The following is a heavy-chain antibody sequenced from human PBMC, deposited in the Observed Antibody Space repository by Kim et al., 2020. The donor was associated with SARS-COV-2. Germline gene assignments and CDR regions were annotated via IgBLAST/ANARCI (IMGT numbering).Heavy chain of an antibody. D-gene: IGHD2-21*01. CDR1: GFTFTKVW. CDR3: TTDYERIGGLCDGETCYPASL. Sequence: GGSLRLSCAASGFTFTKVWLSWVRQAPGKGLEWVGRIRSKVHGGTADYAAPVKGRFTISRDDSKNTLYLQMNGLRAEDTAFYHCTTDYERIGGLCDGETCYPASLWGQGTLVTVSS. CDR2: IRSKVHGGTA. V-gene: IGHV3-15*01. J-gene: IGHJ4*02.